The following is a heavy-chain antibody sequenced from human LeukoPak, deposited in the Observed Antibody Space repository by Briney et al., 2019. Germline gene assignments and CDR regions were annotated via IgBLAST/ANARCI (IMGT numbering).Heavy chain of an antibody. Sequence: SETLSIPCTVSGGSISTYYWSWIRQPPGKGLEWIGWIFYSGGTSYNPSLKSRVTISVDTSKNQFSLKLTSVTAADTAVYYCARHRRDGYNFFGAWGQGTLVTVSS. D-gene: IGHD5-24*01. V-gene: IGHV4-59*08. J-gene: IGHJ5*02. CDR3: ARHRRDGYNFFGA. CDR1: GGSISTYY. CDR2: IFYSGGT.